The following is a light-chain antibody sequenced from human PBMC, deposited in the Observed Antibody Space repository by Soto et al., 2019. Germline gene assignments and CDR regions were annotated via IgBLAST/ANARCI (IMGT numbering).Light chain of an antibody. Sequence: LVLTQSPGTLSLSPGETATLSCRASQMCSRIYLGWYQQKPGQAPRLLIYGASSRATGIPDRFSGSGSGTDFTLTISRLEPEDFAVYYCQQYGSSRTFGQGTRLEIK. CDR2: GAS. J-gene: IGKJ5*01. V-gene: IGKV3-20*01. CDR3: QQYGSSRT. CDR1: QMCSRIY.